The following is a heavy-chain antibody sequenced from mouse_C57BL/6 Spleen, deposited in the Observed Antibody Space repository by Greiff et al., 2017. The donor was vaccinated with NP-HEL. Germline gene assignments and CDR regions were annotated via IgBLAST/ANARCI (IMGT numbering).Heavy chain of an antibody. V-gene: IGHV1-55*01. CDR2: IYPGSGST. Sequence: QVQLQQSGAELVKPGASVKMSCKASGYTFTSYWITWVKQRPGQGLEWIGDIYPGSGSTNYNEKFKSKATLTVDTSSSTAYMQLSSLTSEDSAVYYCARCSYSNYRYYAMDYWGQGTSVTVSS. CDR1: GYTFTSYW. D-gene: IGHD2-5*01. CDR3: ARCSYSNYRYYAMDY. J-gene: IGHJ4*01.